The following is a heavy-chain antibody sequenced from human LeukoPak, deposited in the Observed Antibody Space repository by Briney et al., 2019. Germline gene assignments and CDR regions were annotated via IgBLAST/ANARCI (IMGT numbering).Heavy chain of an antibody. J-gene: IGHJ4*02. CDR3: AREPYGTVSFDY. CDR2: IDSSSSTR. D-gene: IGHD3-10*01. V-gene: IGHV3-48*01. Sequence: GGSLRLSCAASGFTFSTYSMNWVRQAPGKGLEWISYIDSSSSTRYYADSVKGRFTISRDNAKNSLYLQMNNLRGEDTAVYYCAREPYGTVSFDYWGQGTLVTVSS. CDR1: GFTFSTYS.